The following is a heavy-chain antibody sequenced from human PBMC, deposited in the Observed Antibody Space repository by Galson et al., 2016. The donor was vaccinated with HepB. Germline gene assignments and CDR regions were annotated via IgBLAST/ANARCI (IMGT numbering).Heavy chain of an antibody. J-gene: IGHJ4*02. Sequence: SLRLSCAASGFTFSSYGMRWVRQAPGKGLEWVAFISYDGSNNKDADAVKGRFTISRDNSKKTLYLQMNSLRAEDTAVYYCAKDGRIYCSSASCHDHFHYWGQGTLVNVSS. CDR1: GFTFSSYG. V-gene: IGHV3-30*18. D-gene: IGHD2-2*01. CDR2: ISYDGSNN. CDR3: AKDGRIYCSSASCHDHFHY.